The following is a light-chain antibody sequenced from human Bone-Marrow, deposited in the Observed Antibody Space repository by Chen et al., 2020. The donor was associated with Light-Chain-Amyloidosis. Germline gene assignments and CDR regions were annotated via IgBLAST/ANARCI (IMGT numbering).Light chain of an antibody. V-gene: IGLV1-40*01. Sequence: QSVLTQPPSVSGAPGQWVTISCTGTSSNIGAGYDVHWYQQLPGAAPKLLISANTNRPAGVPDRFSGSTSGTSASLAITGLQADDEADYYCQSYDSKLDVVFGGGTKVTV. CDR2: ANT. CDR3: QSYDSKLDVV. J-gene: IGLJ2*01. CDR1: SSNIGAGYD.